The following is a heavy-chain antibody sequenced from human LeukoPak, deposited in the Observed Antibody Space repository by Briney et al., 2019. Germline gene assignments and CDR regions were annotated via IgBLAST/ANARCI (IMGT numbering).Heavy chain of an antibody. Sequence: GGSLRLSCAASGFTFSNYWMSWVRQAPGKGLEWVANIKQDGSEIYYVDSVKGRFTISRDNAKNSLYLQMNSLRAEDTAVYYCARDGSSFDYCGLGTLVTVSS. V-gene: IGHV3-7*01. D-gene: IGHD3-10*01. CDR1: GFTFSNYW. J-gene: IGHJ4*02. CDR3: ARDGSSFDY. CDR2: IKQDGSEI.